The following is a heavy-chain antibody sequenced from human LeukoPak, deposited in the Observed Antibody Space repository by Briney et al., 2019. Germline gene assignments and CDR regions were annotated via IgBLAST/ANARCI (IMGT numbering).Heavy chain of an antibody. CDR3: ARGARSGPALDAFDI. J-gene: IGHJ3*02. V-gene: IGHV1-69*04. CDR2: IIPILGIA. Sequence: GASVKVSCKASGGTFSSYAISWVRQAPGQGLEWMGRIIPILGIANYAQKLQGRVTMTTDTSTSTAYMELRSLRSDDTAVYYCARGARSGPALDAFDIWGQGTMVTVSS. D-gene: IGHD3-3*01. CDR1: GGTFSSYA.